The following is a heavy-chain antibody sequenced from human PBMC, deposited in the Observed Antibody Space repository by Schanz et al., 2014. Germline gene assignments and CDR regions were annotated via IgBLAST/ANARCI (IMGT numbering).Heavy chain of an antibody. V-gene: IGHV1-69*09. CDR2: IIPILGIA. J-gene: IGHJ4*02. D-gene: IGHD3-10*01. CDR3: ARGRGFYDY. Sequence: QVQLVQSGAELRKPGTSVKVSCKTSGYTFSNDDINWVRQAIGQGLEWMGRIIPILGIANYAQKFQGRVTITADKSTFTAYMELSSLTSEDTAVHYCARGRGFYDYWGQGTLVTVSS. CDR1: GYTFSNDD.